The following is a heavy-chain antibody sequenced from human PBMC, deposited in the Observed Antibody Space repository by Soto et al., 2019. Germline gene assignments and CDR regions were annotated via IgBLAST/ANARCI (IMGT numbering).Heavy chain of an antibody. Sequence: GWSLRLSCASSGFTFISYAMSWVLQAPGKGLEWVSAISGSGGSTYYADSVKGRFTISRDNSKNTLYLQMNSLRPEDTAINYCAKDSRGGSHQNYYGVDGGGQGTTGTVYS. J-gene: IGHJ6*02. CDR1: GFTFISYA. D-gene: IGHD3-10*01. CDR3: AKDSRGGSHQNYYGVDG. V-gene: IGHV3-23*01. CDR2: ISGSGGST.